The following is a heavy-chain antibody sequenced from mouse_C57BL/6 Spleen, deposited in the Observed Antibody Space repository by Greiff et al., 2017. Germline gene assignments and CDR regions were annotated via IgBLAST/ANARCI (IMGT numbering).Heavy chain of an antibody. CDR1: GYTFPSYG. CDR2: ISPSTGGT. V-gene: IGHV1-81*01. J-gene: IGHJ3*01. D-gene: IGHD2-4*01. Sequence: QVQLKESGAELARPGASVKLSCQASGYTFPSYGISWVKQRTGPGLEWIGEISPSTGGTTYNQKFKSKATLTVDTSSSTAYRQLMSLTSEDSAVYYCARSENDDDKFAYWGQGTLVTVSA. CDR3: ARSENDDDKFAY.